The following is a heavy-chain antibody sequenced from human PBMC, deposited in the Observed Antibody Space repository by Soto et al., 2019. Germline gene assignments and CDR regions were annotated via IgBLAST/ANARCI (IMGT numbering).Heavy chain of an antibody. J-gene: IGHJ3*02. CDR1: GYTFTSYD. V-gene: IGHV1-8*01. CDR2: MNPNSGNT. D-gene: IGHD5-12*01. Sequence: GASVKVSCKASGYTFTSYDIKWVRQATGQGLEWMGWMNPNSGNTGYAQKFQGRVTMTRNTSISTAYMELSSLRSEDTAVYYCARYYRDIVATDDAFDIWGQGTMVTVSS. CDR3: ARYYRDIVATDDAFDI.